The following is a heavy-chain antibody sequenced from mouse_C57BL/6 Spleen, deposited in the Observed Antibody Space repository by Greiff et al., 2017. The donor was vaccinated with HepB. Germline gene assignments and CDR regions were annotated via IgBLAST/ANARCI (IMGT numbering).Heavy chain of an antibody. D-gene: IGHD2-1*01. V-gene: IGHV1-80*01. CDR2: IYPGDGDT. J-gene: IGHJ2*01. Sequence: QVQLQQSGAELVKPGASVTISCKASGYAFSSYWMNWVKPRPGKGLEWIGQIYPGDGDTNYNGKFKGKATLTADKSASTAYMQLSSLTSDDSAVYCCARSVDCNSGDYCAQRTPPSVSS. CDR1: GYAFSSYW. CDR3: ARSVDCNSGDY.